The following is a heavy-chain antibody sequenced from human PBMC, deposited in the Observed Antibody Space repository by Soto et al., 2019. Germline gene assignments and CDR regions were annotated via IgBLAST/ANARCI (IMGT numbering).Heavy chain of an antibody. CDR1: GFTFSSFS. J-gene: IGHJ4*02. D-gene: IGHD6-19*01. Sequence: GGSLRLSCVASGFTFSSFSLHWVRQAPGKGLEWLALISYDGSSKYNADSVKGRFTISRENSNNTLYLQLSSLRPEDTAVYYCAGTTAVAGTPEFDYWGQGALVTVSS. V-gene: IGHV3-30-3*01. CDR2: ISYDGSSK. CDR3: AGTTAVAGTPEFDY.